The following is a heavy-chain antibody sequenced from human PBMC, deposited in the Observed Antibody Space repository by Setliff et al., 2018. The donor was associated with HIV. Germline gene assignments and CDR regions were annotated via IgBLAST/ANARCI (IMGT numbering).Heavy chain of an antibody. CDR2: IDTSGFGT. CDR1: GFTLSSHD. CDR3: ARDALFCDGGRCSAFNWLDS. V-gene: IGHV3-23*01. D-gene: IGHD2-15*01. Sequence: GSLRLSCAGSGFTLSSHDMGWIRQAPGKGLEWVSTIDTSGFGTYYADSVKGRFTVSRDNSKTTLFLQLNTLRAEDTAMYYCARDALFCDGGRCSAFNWLDSWGQGTLVTVSS. J-gene: IGHJ5*01.